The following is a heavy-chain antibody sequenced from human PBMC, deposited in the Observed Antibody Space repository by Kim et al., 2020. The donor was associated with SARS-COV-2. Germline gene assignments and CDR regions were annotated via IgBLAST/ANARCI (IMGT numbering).Heavy chain of an antibody. V-gene: IGHV4-59*08. CDR2: VFYSEIP. Sequence: SETLSLTCSVSGASINKYFWTWVRQAPGKGLEWIGFVFYSEIPSYNPSLKGRVTISVDTTKNQFSLKMSSVTAADTAVYYCARQSMDLAPYDYYYYYGM. CDR3: ARQSMDLAPYDYYYYYGM. D-gene: IGHD2-2*03. CDR1: GASINKYF. J-gene: IGHJ6*01.